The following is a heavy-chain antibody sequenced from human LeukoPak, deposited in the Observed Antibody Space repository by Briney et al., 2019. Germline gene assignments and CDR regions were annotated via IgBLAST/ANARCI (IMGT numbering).Heavy chain of an antibody. CDR2: INPNSGGT. Sequence: ASVKVSCKASGYTFTSYYMHWVRQAPGQGLEWMGWINPNSGGTNYAQKFQGRVTMTRDTSISTAYMELSRLRSDDTAVYYCATGEYYYGSGSYYNLGRWFDPWGQGTLVTVSS. J-gene: IGHJ5*02. CDR1: GYTFTSYY. CDR3: ATGEYYYGSGSYYNLGRWFDP. D-gene: IGHD3-10*01. V-gene: IGHV1-2*02.